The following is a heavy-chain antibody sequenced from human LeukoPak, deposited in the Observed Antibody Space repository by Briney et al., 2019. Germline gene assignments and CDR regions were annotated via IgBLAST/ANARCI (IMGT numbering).Heavy chain of an antibody. CDR3: AKTSLSDPSGHYYYMDV. CDR2: ISSSSSYI. D-gene: IGHD3-3*01. J-gene: IGHJ6*03. Sequence: GGSLRLSCAASGFTFTSYSMNWVRQAPGKGLEWVSSISSSSSYIYYADSVKARFTISRDNSQNTVSLQLNNLRIEDTALYYCAKTSLSDPSGHYYYMDVWGKGTTVTVSS. V-gene: IGHV3-21*01. CDR1: GFTFTSYS.